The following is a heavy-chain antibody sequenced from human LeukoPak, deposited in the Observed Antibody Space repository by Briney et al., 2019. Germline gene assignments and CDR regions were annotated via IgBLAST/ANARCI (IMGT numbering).Heavy chain of an antibody. J-gene: IGHJ2*01. CDR3: AKDRTVVPLAYWYFDL. CDR2: ICGGGNST. D-gene: IGHD2-2*01. CDR1: VFTFSSHA. Sequence: GGSLRLSCAASVFTFSSHAMTWFRHGPGEGLEWVSHICGGGNSTFYADSVKGRFTISRDNSKYTLDLQMNSLRVEDSGMYYCAKDRTVVPLAYWYFDLWGRGTLVTVSS. V-gene: IGHV3-23*01.